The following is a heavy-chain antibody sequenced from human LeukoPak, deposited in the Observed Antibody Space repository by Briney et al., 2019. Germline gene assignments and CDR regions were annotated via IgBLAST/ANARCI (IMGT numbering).Heavy chain of an antibody. Sequence: SETLSLTCTVSGGSVSSGTYYWTWIRLPPGEGLEWIGYTYDKGRTNYNPSLKSRVTISVDTSKNQFSLKLSSATAADTAVYYCARAAMTRGIYSLDNWGQGTLVTVSS. CDR3: ARAAMTRGIYSLDN. CDR2: TYDKGRT. CDR1: GGSVSSGTYY. J-gene: IGHJ4*02. V-gene: IGHV4-61*01. D-gene: IGHD3-10*01.